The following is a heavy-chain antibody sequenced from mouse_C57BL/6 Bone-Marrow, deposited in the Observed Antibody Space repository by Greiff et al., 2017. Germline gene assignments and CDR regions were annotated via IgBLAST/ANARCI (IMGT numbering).Heavy chain of an antibody. D-gene: IGHD2-3*01. V-gene: IGHV1-69*01. CDR3: ARDFGYYVGFAY. CDR1: GYTFTSYW. CDR2: IDPSDSYT. Sequence: QVQLQQPGAELVMPGASVKLSCKASGYTFTSYWMHWVKQRPGQGLEWIGEIDPSDSYTNYNQKFKGKSTLTVDKSSSTAYMQLSSLTSEGSAVXYCARDFGYYVGFAYWGQGTLVTVSA. J-gene: IGHJ3*01.